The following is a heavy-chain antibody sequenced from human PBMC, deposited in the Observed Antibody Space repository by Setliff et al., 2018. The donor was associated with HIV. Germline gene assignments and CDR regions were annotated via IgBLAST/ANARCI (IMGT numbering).Heavy chain of an antibody. Sequence: ASVKVSCKTSGYKFNIYGVSWVRQAPGRGLEWMGWISGNNRITYYAQNFQSRVTLTTDTSTSTSNMELRRLRSDDTAVYYCARTEAYNNYKDYWGQGTLVTVSS. CDR2: ISGNNRIT. CDR1: GYKFNIYG. CDR3: ARTEAYNNYKDY. V-gene: IGHV1-18*01. J-gene: IGHJ4*02. D-gene: IGHD3-10*01.